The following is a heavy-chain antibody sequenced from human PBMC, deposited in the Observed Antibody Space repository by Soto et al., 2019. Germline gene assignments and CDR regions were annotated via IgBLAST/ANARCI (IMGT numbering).Heavy chain of an antibody. CDR3: AATVTDRPYYFDY. CDR1: GGSISSGGYS. V-gene: IGHV4-31*11. Sequence: SETLSLTCAVSGGSISSGGYSWSWIRQPPGKGLEWIGYIYYSGSTYYNPSLKSRVTISVDTSKNQFSLKLSSVTAADTAVYYCAATVTDRPYYFDYWGQGTLVTVSS. D-gene: IGHD4-17*01. CDR2: IYYSGST. J-gene: IGHJ4*02.